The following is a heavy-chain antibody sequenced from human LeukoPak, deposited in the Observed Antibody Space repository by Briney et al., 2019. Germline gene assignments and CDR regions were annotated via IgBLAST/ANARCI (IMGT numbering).Heavy chain of an antibody. CDR2: IIPIFGTA. CDR3: AREAPSRVQDDAFDI. Sequence: ASVKVSCKASGYTFTSYGISWVRQAPGQGLEWMGGIIPIFGTANYAQKFQGRVTITADESTSTAYMELSSLRSEDTAVYYCAREAPSRVQDDAFDIWGQGTMVTVSS. J-gene: IGHJ3*02. V-gene: IGHV1-69*13. CDR1: GYTFTSYG. D-gene: IGHD1-1*01.